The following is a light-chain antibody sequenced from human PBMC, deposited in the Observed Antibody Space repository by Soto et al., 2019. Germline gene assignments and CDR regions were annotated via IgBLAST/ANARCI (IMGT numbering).Light chain of an antibody. CDR3: QQYNSYSTF. J-gene: IGKJ3*01. CDR2: DAS. Sequence: DIQMTQSPSTLSAPVGDRVTITCRASQSISSWLAWYQQKPGKAPKLLIYDASSLESGVPSRFSGSGSGTEFTLTISSLQPDDFATYYCQQYNSYSTFFGPGTKVDIK. CDR1: QSISSW. V-gene: IGKV1-5*01.